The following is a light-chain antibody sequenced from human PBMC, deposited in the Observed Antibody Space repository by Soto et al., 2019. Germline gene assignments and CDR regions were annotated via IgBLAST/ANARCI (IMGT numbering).Light chain of an antibody. CDR2: GTS. CDR1: QGISTY. J-gene: IGKJ4*01. V-gene: IGKV1-9*01. Sequence: DIQLTQSPSFLSASVGNRVTITCRASQGISTYLAWYQQKPGKDPKLLIYGTSTLQSGVPSRFSGSGSGTELTLTITSLQPEDFATYYCQQLASYPLSFGGGTKVEIK. CDR3: QQLASYPLS.